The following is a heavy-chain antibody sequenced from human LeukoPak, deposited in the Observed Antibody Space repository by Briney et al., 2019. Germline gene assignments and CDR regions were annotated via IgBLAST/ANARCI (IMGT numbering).Heavy chain of an antibody. CDR2: FTGRDNNI. CDR3: AKVYRSGWSYFDS. J-gene: IGHJ4*02. D-gene: IGHD6-19*01. CDR1: GFTFDDYA. V-gene: IGHV3-23*01. Sequence: GGSLRLSCAASGFTFDDYAMHWVRQAPGKGLEWVSGFTGRDNNIDYVDSVKGRFTISRDNSKNTLYLQMTSLRAEDTAVYYCAKVYRSGWSYFDSWGQGAAVTVSS.